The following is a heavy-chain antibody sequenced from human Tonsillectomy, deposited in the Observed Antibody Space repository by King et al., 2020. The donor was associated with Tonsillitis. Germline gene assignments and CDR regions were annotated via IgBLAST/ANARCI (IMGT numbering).Heavy chain of an antibody. V-gene: IGHV5-51*03. D-gene: IGHD6-6*01. J-gene: IGHJ4*02. CDR1: GYRFSTSW. Sequence: VQLVESGAEVKKPGESLKISCKGFGYRFSTSWIAWVRQMPGKGLEWMGTIYPGDSDTRYSPSFQGQVTISADKSIDPAYLQWSSLKASDTAMYYCARNKYSSSSSLDSWGQGTLVTVSS. CDR2: IYPGDSDT. CDR3: ARNKYSSSSSLDS.